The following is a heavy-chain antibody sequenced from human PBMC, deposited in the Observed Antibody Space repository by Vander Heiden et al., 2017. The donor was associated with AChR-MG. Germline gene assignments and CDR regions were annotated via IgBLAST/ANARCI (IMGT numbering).Heavy chain of an antibody. CDR2: INSDGSST. J-gene: IGHJ6*02. V-gene: IGHV3-74*01. CDR1: EFTFSSYL. Sequence: EVQLVESGGGLVQPGGSLRLSCAASEFTFSSYLMHWVRQAPGKGLVWVSRINSDGSSTSYADSVKGRFTISRDNAKNTLYLQMNSLRAEDTAVYYCASTLGTGTTILDYYYYYGMDVWGQGTTVTVSS. D-gene: IGHD1-7*01. CDR3: ASTLGTGTTILDYYYYYGMDV.